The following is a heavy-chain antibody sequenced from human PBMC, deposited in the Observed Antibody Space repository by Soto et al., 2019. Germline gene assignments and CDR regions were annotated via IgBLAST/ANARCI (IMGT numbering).Heavy chain of an antibody. CDR1: GGSFSGYY. CDR2: INHSGST. Sequence: SETLSLTCAVYGGSFSGYYWSWIRQPPGKGLEWIGEINHSGSTNCNPSLKSRVTISVDTSKNQFSLKLSSVTAADTAVYYCARGSRDYDFWSGYYRVDYFDYWGQGTLVTVSS. D-gene: IGHD3-3*01. V-gene: IGHV4-34*01. J-gene: IGHJ4*02. CDR3: ARGSRDYDFWSGYYRVDYFDY.